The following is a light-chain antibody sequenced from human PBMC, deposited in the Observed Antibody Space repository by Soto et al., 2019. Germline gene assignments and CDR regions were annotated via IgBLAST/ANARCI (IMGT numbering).Light chain of an antibody. Sequence: DIPMTQSPSTLSASVGDRVTVTCRASQSISWKLAWYQQQPGKAPKLLIFDASSLESGVPSRFSGSGSGTEFTLTISSLQPEDFASYSCQQYESYPYTFGQGTKLEI. CDR2: DAS. V-gene: IGKV1-5*01. J-gene: IGKJ2*01. CDR3: QQYESYPYT. CDR1: QSISWK.